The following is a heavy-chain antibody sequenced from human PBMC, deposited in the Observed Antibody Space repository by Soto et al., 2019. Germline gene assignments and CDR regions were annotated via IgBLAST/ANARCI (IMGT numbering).Heavy chain of an antibody. CDR2: ISYDGSNK. D-gene: IGHD3-16*02. CDR1: GFTFSSYA. J-gene: IGHJ4*02. CDR3: AKASTYEYVWGSYRYYFDN. V-gene: IGHV3-30-3*01. Sequence: LRLSCAASGFTFSSYAMHWVRQAPGKGLEWVAVISYDGSNKYYADSVKGRFTISRDNFKNTLYLQMDSLRAEDTALYYCAKASTYEYVWGSYRYYFDNWGQGTLVTVSS.